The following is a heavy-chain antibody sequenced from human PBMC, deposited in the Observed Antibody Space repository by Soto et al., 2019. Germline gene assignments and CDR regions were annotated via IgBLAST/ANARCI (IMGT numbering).Heavy chain of an antibody. J-gene: IGHJ2*01. Sequence: QVQLQESGPGLLKPSETLSLTCGVSVDSFTSSYWRWIRQPPGKGLEWMGYFFHTGTALYNPSLKGLLRMSVDNSKNQFPLQLSTVSAVSTDVYFCARNYGGNSQFFDLWCRGTMVTVAS. CDR2: FFHTGTA. D-gene: IGHD4-17*01. CDR1: VDSFTSSY. CDR3: ARNYGGNSQFFDL. V-gene: IGHV4-59*01.